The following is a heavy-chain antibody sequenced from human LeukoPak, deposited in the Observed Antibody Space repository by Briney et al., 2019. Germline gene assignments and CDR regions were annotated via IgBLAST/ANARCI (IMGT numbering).Heavy chain of an antibody. J-gene: IGHJ4*02. CDR2: IYYSGFT. D-gene: IGHD7-27*01. V-gene: IGHV4-59*01. CDR3: ARGRLTGGPHFDY. Sequence: SETLSLTCTVSGGSIDTYYWSWIRQPPGKGLEWIAYIYYSGFTNYNPSLKSRVTISVDTSKNQFSLKLSSVTAADTAIYYCARGRLTGGPHFDYWGQGTLVTVSS. CDR1: GGSIDTYY.